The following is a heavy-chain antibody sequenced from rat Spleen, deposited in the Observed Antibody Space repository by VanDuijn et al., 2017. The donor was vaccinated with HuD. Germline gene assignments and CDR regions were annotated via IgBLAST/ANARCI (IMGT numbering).Heavy chain of an antibody. J-gene: IGHJ2*01. CDR1: GFTFSDFY. V-gene: IGHV5-29*01. D-gene: IGHD1-9*01. CDR2: MSYDGSNT. CDR3: ARLGYTYYGYNYFDY. Sequence: EVQLVESDGGLVQPGRSLKLSCAASGFTFSDFYMAWVRQAPTKGLEWVATMSYDGSNTYYRDSVKGRFTISRDNAKSTLYLQMNSLRSEDTATYYCARLGYTYYGYNYFDYWGQGVMVTVSS.